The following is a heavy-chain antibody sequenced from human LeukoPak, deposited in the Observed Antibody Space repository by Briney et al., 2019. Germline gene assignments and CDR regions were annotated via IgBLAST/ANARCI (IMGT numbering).Heavy chain of an antibody. Sequence: GGSLRLSCAASGFTFDDYGMSWVRQAPGKGLEWVSGINWNGGSTGYADSVKGRFTISRDNSKNTLYLQMNSLRAEDTAVYYCAKRGLATTFDYWGQGTLVTVSS. J-gene: IGHJ4*02. D-gene: IGHD5-12*01. CDR1: GFTFDDYG. CDR3: AKRGLATTFDY. V-gene: IGHV3-20*04. CDR2: INWNGGST.